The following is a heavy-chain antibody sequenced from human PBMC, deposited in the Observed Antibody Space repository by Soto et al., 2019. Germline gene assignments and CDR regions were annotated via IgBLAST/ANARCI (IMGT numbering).Heavy chain of an antibody. D-gene: IGHD3-16*01. CDR1: GGTFSTFG. J-gene: IGHJ4*02. CDR3: ARTAPMDAGDKYYYDF. CDR2: IIPFFGTA. V-gene: IGHV1-69*13. Sequence: SVKVSCKTSGGTFSTFGISWVRRAPGQGLEWMGGIIPFFGTAEYSQKFEDRITITADESTNTVYKDLRSLTSEDTAIYYCARTAPMDAGDKYYYDFWGQGALVTVSS.